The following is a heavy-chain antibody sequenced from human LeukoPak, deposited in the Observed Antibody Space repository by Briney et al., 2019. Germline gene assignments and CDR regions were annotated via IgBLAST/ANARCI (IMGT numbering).Heavy chain of an antibody. V-gene: IGHV3-23*03. Sequence: SGGSLRLSCAASGFTFGIYSMTWVRQPPGKGLEWVSTVNPGGNEKYYSDSVKGRFTISRDNSKNTVYLHMNSLRAEDTAIYYCAKDRAGTPWADWGQGALVTVSS. CDR3: AKDRAGTPWAD. J-gene: IGHJ4*02. CDR1: GFTFGIYS. CDR2: VNPGGNEK. D-gene: IGHD1-7*01.